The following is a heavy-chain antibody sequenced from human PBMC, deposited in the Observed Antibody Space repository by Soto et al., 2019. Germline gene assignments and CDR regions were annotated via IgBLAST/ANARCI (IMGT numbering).Heavy chain of an antibody. V-gene: IGHV1-58*01. CDR3: ARGQRFCPTPICCYWFDP. CDR2: IVVVSGKT. CDR1: GFTFANSA. D-gene: IGHD2-15*01. Sequence: SVKVSCKTSGFTFANSAVQWVRQARGQRLEWMGRIVVVSGKTDYPQKFQERIAITRDMSTRTVYMELSSLRSEDTAVYYCARGQRFCPTPICCYWFDPWGQGTLVTVSS. J-gene: IGHJ5*02.